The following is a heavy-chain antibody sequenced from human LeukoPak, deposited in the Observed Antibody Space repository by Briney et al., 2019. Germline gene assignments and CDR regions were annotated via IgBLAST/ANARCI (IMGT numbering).Heavy chain of an antibody. CDR3: ASSTTSDY. CDR2: ISSSSSYI. J-gene: IGHJ4*02. V-gene: IGHV3-21*01. D-gene: IGHD1-7*01. CDR1: GFTFSNAW. Sequence: GGSLRLSCAASGFTFSNAWMSWVRQAPGKGLEWVSSISSSSSYIYYADSVKGRFTISRDNAKNSLYLQMNSLRAEDTAVYYCASSTTSDYWGQGTLVTVSS.